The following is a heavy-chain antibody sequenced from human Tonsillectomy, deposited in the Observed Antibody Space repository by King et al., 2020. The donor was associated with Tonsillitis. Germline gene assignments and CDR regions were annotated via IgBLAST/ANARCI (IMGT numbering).Heavy chain of an antibody. J-gene: IGHJ4*02. V-gene: IGHV3-53*02. Sequence: VQLVETGGGLIQPGGSLRLSCAASGVTVSSNYMSWVRQAPGKGLEGVAVIYSGGSTYYADSVKGRCTISRDNSKNTLYLQMNSLRAEDTAVYYCARDQPDVYGAGTYYWGQGTLVTVSS. CDR2: IYSGGST. CDR3: ARDQPDVYGAGTYY. D-gene: IGHD1-14*01. CDR1: GVTVSSNY.